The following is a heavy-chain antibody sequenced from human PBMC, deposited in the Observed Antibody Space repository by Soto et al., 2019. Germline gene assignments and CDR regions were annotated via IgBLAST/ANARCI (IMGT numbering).Heavy chain of an antibody. D-gene: IGHD3-22*01. V-gene: IGHV1-18*01. Sequence: ASVKVSCKASGYTFTNYGISWVRQAPGQGLEWMGWISAYNGNTKHAQKLQGRVTMTTDTSTSTAYMELRSLRSDDTAVYYCAREAAYYYDSSGYPNRPFDYWG. CDR1: GYTFTNYG. CDR2: ISAYNGNT. J-gene: IGHJ4*01. CDR3: AREAAYYYDSSGYPNRPFDY.